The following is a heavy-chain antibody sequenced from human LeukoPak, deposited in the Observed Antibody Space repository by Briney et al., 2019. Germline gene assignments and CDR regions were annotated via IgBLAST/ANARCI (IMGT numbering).Heavy chain of an antibody. V-gene: IGHV3-33*01. CDR1: GFIFSHHG. D-gene: IGHD5-24*01. Sequence: GGSLRLSCAASGFIFSHHGMHWVRQAPGKGLEWVAVIWSDGTNRFYADSVKGRFTISRDNSQNTVFLQMNSLRVKDTAIYYCARDQPTIRFPYFDYWGQGTLVTVSS. CDR3: ARDQPTIRFPYFDY. J-gene: IGHJ4*02. CDR2: IWSDGTNR.